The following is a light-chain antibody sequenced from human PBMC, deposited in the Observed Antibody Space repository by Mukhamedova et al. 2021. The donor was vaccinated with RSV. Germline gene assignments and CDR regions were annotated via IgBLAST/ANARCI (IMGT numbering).Light chain of an antibody. CDR2: GAS. J-gene: IGKJ1*01. CDR3: LQLYTIPS. Sequence: WYQRRVHGTAPKLLIFGASILESGVPSRFSGSRSGTDFTLTIDSLQPDDFATYYCLQLYTIPSFGQGTKVEIK. V-gene: IGKV1-39*01.